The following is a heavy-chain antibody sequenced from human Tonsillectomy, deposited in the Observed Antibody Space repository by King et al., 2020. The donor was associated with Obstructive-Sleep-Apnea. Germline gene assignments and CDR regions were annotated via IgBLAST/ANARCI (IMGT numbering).Heavy chain of an antibody. J-gene: IGHJ4*02. D-gene: IGHD3-10*01. CDR3: ARERITMVRGVRHFDY. CDR2: IYYSGST. CDR1: GGSISSGGYY. Sequence: VQLQESGPGLVKPSQTLSLTCTVSGGSISSGGYYWSWIRQHPGKGLEWIGYIYYSGSTYYNPSLKSRVTISVDTSKNQFSLKLSSVTAADTAVYYCARERITMVRGVRHFDYWAREPWSPSPQ. V-gene: IGHV4-31*03.